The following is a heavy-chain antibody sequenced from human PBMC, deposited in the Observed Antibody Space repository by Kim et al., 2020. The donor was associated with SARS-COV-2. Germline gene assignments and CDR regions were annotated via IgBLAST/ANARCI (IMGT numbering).Heavy chain of an antibody. Sequence: GGSLRLSCVASGFTFRNYWMSWVRQAPGKGLEWVANINRNGSAQYYVDSVMGRFTISRDNAENSVYRQMNSLRAEDTAVYYCAKDLAFYLWGQGTLVTVSS. CDR3: AKDLAFYL. CDR1: GFTFRNYW. CDR2: INRNGSAQ. D-gene: IGHD3-16*02. J-gene: IGHJ4*02. V-gene: IGHV3-7*03.